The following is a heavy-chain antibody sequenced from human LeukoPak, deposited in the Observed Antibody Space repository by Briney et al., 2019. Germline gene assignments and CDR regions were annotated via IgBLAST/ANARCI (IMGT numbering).Heavy chain of an antibody. CDR1: GFTFSDYC. V-gene: IGHV3-11*01. D-gene: IGHD6-13*01. CDR2: ISTSGRTI. CDR3: ARGSSRNDF. Sequence: PGGSLRLSCAASGFTFSDYCMNWIRQAPGKGLEWVSYISTSGRTIYYADSVKGRFTISRDNAKNSLYLLLNSLRAEDTAVYYCARGSSRNDFWGQGTLVTVSS. J-gene: IGHJ4*02.